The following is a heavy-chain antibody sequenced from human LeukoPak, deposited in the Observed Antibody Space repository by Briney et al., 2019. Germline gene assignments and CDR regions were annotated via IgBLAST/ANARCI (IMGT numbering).Heavy chain of an antibody. CDR2: ISSSSSYI. CDR3: ARDAGDSSGYYDFDY. V-gene: IGHV3-21*01. D-gene: IGHD3-22*01. Sequence: GGSPRLSCSASGFTFSSYAMHWVRQAPGKGLEWVSSISSSSSYIYYADSVKGRFTISRDNAKNSLYLQMNSLRAEDTAVYYCARDAGDSSGYYDFDYWGQGTLVTVSS. J-gene: IGHJ4*02. CDR1: GFTFSSYA.